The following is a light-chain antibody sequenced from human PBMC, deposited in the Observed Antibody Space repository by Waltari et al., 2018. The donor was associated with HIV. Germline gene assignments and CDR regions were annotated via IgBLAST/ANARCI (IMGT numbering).Light chain of an antibody. CDR2: AAS. CDR1: QSISKY. Sequence: DIQMTHSPSSLSASVGDRVTITCLASQSISKYLNWYQQKAGKTPELLVFAASNLQRGVPSSFRGSGSGTDFTLTISSLQPEDSASYYCQQSYSTPQTFGQGTKVEIK. V-gene: IGKV1-39*01. CDR3: QQSYSTPQT. J-gene: IGKJ1*01.